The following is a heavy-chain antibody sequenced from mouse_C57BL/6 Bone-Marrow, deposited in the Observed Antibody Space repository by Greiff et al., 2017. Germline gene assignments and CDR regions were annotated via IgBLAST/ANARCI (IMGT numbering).Heavy chain of an antibody. Sequence: LVESGGGLVKPGGSLKLSCAASGFTFSSYAMSWVRQTPEKRLEWVATISDGGSYTYYPDNVKGRFTISRDNAKNNLYLQMSHLKSEDTAMYYCARGDGYPLAMDYWGQGTSVTVSS. J-gene: IGHJ4*01. D-gene: IGHD2-3*01. CDR1: GFTFSSYA. CDR2: ISDGGSYT. CDR3: ARGDGYPLAMDY. V-gene: IGHV5-4*01.